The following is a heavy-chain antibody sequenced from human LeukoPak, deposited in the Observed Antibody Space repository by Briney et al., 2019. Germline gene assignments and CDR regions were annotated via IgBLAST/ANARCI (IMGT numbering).Heavy chain of an antibody. Sequence: SVKVSCKASGGTFSSYAISWVRQAPGQGLEWMGRIIPILGIANYAQKFQGRVTITADKSTSTAYMELSSLRSEDTAVYYCARDPGTWIQLWPEPYYFDYWGQGTLVTVSS. CDR1: GGTFSSYA. J-gene: IGHJ4*02. D-gene: IGHD5-18*01. CDR2: IIPILGIA. CDR3: ARDPGTWIQLWPEPYYFDY. V-gene: IGHV1-69*04.